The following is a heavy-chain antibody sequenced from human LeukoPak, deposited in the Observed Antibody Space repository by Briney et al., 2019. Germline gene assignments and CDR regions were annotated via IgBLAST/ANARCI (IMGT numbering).Heavy chain of an antibody. CDR2: IYYSGST. D-gene: IGHD3-10*01. CDR1: GGSISSYY. J-gene: IGHJ4*02. V-gene: IGHV4-59*12. CDR3: ARSYYYVDF. Sequence: SETLSLTCTVSGGSISSYYWSWIRQPPGKGLEWIGYIYYSGSTNYNPSLKSRVTISVDTSKNQFSLKLRSVTAADTAVYYCARSYYYVDFWAQGARVTVSS.